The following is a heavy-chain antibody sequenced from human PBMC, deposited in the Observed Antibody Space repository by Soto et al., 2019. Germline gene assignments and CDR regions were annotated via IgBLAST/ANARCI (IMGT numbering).Heavy chain of an antibody. D-gene: IGHD3-10*01. CDR1: GCSISDYY. J-gene: IGHJ5*01. Sequence: PSETLSLTCTVSGCSISDYYWSWIRQTPGKGLEWIGNIYYTGTTSYNPSLRSRVTTSVDKDKNQISLRLRYVAAADTAVYYCAGERGVWCGDLFPYGWLDAWGQGTLVTVSS. CDR2: IYYTGTT. V-gene: IGHV4-59*01. CDR3: AGERGVWCGDLFPYGWLDA.